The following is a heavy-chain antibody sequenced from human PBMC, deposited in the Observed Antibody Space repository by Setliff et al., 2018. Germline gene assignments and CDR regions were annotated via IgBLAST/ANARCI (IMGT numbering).Heavy chain of an antibody. CDR1: GYTFTNFG. J-gene: IGHJ4*02. V-gene: IGHV1-18*04. CDR2: INPFTGET. Sequence: RASVKVSCKTSGYTFTNFGISWVRQAPGQGLEWMGWINPFTGETSSAQTFQGRLTMTTDTSTTTVYMDLRSLRSNDTALYYCARDFGANRGNFDYWGQGTVVTVSS. CDR3: ARDFGANRGNFDY. D-gene: IGHD2-8*01.